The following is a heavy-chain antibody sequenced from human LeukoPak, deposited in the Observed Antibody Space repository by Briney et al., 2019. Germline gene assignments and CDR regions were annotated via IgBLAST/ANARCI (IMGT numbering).Heavy chain of an antibody. Sequence: GGSLRLSCAASGFTFSGSAMHWVRQASGKGLEWVGRIRSKANSYATAYAASVKGRFTISRDDSKNTAYLQMNSLKTEDTAVYYCTRQLLDCSGGSCYSGRGNYYYYYMDVWGKGTTVTVSS. J-gene: IGHJ6*03. CDR2: IRSKANSYAT. D-gene: IGHD2-15*01. CDR3: TRQLLDCSGGSCYSGRGNYYYYYMDV. CDR1: GFTFSGSA. V-gene: IGHV3-73*01.